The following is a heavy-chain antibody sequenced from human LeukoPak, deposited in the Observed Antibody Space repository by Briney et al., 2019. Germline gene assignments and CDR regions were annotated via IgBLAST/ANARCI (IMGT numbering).Heavy chain of an antibody. CDR2: INPNSGET. CDR3: GTLLSNAAFDY. CDR1: GYIFTGYY. Sequence: ASVKVSCKPSGYIFTGYYMHWVRQAPGQGLEWTGWINPNSGETRYAQKFQGRVTMTRDTSISTAYMELSRLRSDETAVYYCGTLLSNAAFDYWGQGTLVTVSS. V-gene: IGHV1-2*02. D-gene: IGHD6-25*01. J-gene: IGHJ4*02.